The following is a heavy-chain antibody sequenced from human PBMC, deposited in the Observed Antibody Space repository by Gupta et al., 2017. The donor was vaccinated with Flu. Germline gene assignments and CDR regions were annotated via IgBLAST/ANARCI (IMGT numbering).Heavy chain of an antibody. CDR1: GFTFSSYG. CDR2: ISYDGSNK. J-gene: IGHJ4*02. CDR3: AKLGILYGSGSTDY. V-gene: IGHV3-30*18. Sequence: QVQLVESGGGVVQPGRSLRLSCAASGFTFSSYGMHWVRQAPGKGLEWVAVISYDGSNKYYADSVKGRFTISRDNSKNTLYLQMNSLRAEDTAVYYCAKLGILYGSGSTDYWGQGTLVTVSS. D-gene: IGHD3-10*01.